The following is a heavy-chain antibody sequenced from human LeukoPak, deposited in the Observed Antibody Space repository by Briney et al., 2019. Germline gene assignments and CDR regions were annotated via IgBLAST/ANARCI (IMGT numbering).Heavy chain of an antibody. V-gene: IGHV3-15*01. D-gene: IGHD4-17*01. CDR1: GFSFTNAW. Sequence: GGSLRLSCAASGFSFTNAWMSWVRQAPGKGLEWVGRIKSKTNGGAADYAAPVKGRFTISRDDSKNTLYLQMNSLKTEDTAVYYCTTRPTYGDWDYWGQGTLVTVSS. J-gene: IGHJ4*02. CDR2: IKSKTNGGAA. CDR3: TTRPTYGDWDY.